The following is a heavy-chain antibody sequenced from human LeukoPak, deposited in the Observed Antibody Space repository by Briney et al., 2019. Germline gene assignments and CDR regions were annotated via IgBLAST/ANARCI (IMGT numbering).Heavy chain of an antibody. CDR3: VAQTGVAHFDY. D-gene: IGHD3-3*01. CDR1: GFTFSGSG. J-gene: IGHJ4*02. Sequence: PGGSLRLSCAASGFTFSGSGIHWVRQASGKGLEWIGRIRSKANNYATSYAASLKGRLTISRDDSKNTAYLHMNSLKIEDTAMYYCVAQTGVAHFDYWSQGSLVTVSS. V-gene: IGHV3-73*01. CDR2: IRSKANNYAT.